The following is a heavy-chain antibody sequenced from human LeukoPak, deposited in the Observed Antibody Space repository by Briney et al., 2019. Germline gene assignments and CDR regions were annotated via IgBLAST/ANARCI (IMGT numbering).Heavy chain of an antibody. CDR3: ARGYMFEP. J-gene: IGHJ5*02. CDR2: ISWNSDNI. CDR1: GSTFDDYA. D-gene: IGHD2-2*02. Sequence: GGSLRLSCAASGSTFDDYAMHWVRQAPGKGLEWVSGISWNSDNIGYADSVRGRFTITRDNAKNSLYLQMNSLRAEDTALYYCARGYMFEPWGKGTLVTVSS. V-gene: IGHV3-9*01.